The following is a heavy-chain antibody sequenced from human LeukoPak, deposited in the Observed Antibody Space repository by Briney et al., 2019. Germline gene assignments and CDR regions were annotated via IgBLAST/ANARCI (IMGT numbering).Heavy chain of an antibody. CDR3: ARSGYYYGSGSRRYWFDP. CDR2: IYYSGST. CDR1: GASISSYY. Sequence: SETLSLTCTVSGASISSYYWNWIRQPPGRGLEWIGYIYYSGSTNYNPSLKSRVTISVDTSKNQFSLKLSSVTAADTAVYYCARSGYYYGSGSRRYWFDPWGQGTLVTASS. V-gene: IGHV4-59*01. D-gene: IGHD3-10*01. J-gene: IGHJ5*02.